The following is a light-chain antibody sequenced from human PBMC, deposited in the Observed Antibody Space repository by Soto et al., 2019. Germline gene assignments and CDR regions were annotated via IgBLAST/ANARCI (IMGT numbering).Light chain of an antibody. CDR2: DAS. CDR1: QSISSW. CDR3: QQYNTFWT. J-gene: IGKJ1*01. V-gene: IGKV1-5*01. Sequence: DIQMTQSPSTLSASVGDRGTIACRSSQSISSWLAWYQQKPGKAPKLLIYDASSLESGVPSRVSGSGSGTEFTLTISSLQPDDFATYYCQQYNTFWTFGPGTKVDI.